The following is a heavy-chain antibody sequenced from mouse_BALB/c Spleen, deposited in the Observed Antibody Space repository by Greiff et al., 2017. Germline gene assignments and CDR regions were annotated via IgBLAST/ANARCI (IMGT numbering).Heavy chain of an antibody. Sequence: EVQGVESGGGLVKPGGSLKLSCAASGFTFSSYAMSWVRQSPEKRLEWVAEISSGGSYTYYPDTVTGRFTISRDNAKNTLYLEMSSLRSEDTAMYYCAREREAPRWAMDYWGQGTSVTVSS. CDR1: GFTFSSYA. D-gene: IGHD2-3*01. V-gene: IGHV5-9-4*01. J-gene: IGHJ4*01. CDR3: AREREAPRWAMDY. CDR2: ISSGGSYT.